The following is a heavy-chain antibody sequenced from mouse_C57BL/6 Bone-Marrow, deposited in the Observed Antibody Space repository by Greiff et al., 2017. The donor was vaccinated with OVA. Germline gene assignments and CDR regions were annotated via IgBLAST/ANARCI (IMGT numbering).Heavy chain of an antibody. J-gene: IGHJ2*01. Sequence: EVQLVESGGGLVQPGGSLSLSCAASGFTFTDYYMSWVRQPPGKALEWLGFIRNKANGYTTEYSASVKGRFTISRDNSQSILYLQMNALRAEDSATYYCARGYGNYGYWGQGTTLTVSS. CDR3: ARGYGNYGY. D-gene: IGHD2-1*01. CDR2: IRNKANGYTT. V-gene: IGHV7-3*01. CDR1: GFTFTDYY.